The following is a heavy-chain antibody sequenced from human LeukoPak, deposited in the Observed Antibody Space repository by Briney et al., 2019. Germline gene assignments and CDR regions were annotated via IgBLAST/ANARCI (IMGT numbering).Heavy chain of an antibody. CDR3: ARGNIVASYYGMDV. J-gene: IGHJ6*02. Sequence: GASVKVSCKASGYTFTSYAMNWVRQAPGQGLEWMGWINTNTGNPTYAQGFTGRFVFSLDTSVSTAYLQISGLKAEDTAVYYCARGNIVASYYGMDVWGQGTTVTVSS. D-gene: IGHD5-12*01. V-gene: IGHV7-4-1*02. CDR2: INTNTGNP. CDR1: GYTFTSYA.